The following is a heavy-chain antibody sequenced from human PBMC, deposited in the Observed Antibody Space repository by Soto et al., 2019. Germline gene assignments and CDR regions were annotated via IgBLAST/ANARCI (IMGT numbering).Heavy chain of an antibody. CDR1: GYSFTSYW. CDR2: IYPGDSDT. D-gene: IGHD6-6*01. V-gene: IGHV5-51*01. J-gene: IGHJ4*02. CDR3: ARGGHSLKYRSSHFDY. Sequence: GESLKISCKGSGYSFTSYWIGWVRQMPGKGLEWMWIIYPGDSDTRYSPSFQGQVTISADKSISTAYLKWSSLKASDTAMYYCARGGHSLKYRSSHFDYLGQGTLVTVSS.